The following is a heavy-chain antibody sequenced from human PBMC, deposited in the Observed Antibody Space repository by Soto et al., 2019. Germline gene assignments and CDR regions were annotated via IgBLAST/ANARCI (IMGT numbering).Heavy chain of an antibody. V-gene: IGHV3-30*18. Sequence: PVGSLRLSCAASGFTFSSYGMHWVRQAPGKGLEWVAVISYDGSNKYYADSVKGRFTISRDNSKNTLYLQMNSLRAEDTAVYYCAKDLDIVVVVAATPDYYYYGMDVWGQGTTVTVSS. D-gene: IGHD2-15*01. CDR1: GFTFSSYG. CDR2: ISYDGSNK. CDR3: AKDLDIVVVVAATPDYYYYGMDV. J-gene: IGHJ6*02.